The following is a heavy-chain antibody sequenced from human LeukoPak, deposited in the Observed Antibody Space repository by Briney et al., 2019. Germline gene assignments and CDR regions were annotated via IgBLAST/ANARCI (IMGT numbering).Heavy chain of an antibody. Sequence: GGSLRLSCAASGFTFSSYAMSWVRQAPGKGLEWVSVISASGASTDYADSVKGRFTISRDNSKNTLYLQMNSLGAEDTAEYYCAKGNYYFGSGTHDAFDIWGQGTMVTVSS. V-gene: IGHV3-23*01. D-gene: IGHD3-10*01. CDR1: GFTFSSYA. J-gene: IGHJ3*02. CDR2: ISASGAST. CDR3: AKGNYYFGSGTHDAFDI.